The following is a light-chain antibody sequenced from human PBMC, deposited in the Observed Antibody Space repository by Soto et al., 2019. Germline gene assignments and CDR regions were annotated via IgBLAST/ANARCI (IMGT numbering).Light chain of an antibody. CDR2: GAS. CDR1: QSLSIGS. J-gene: IGKJ1*01. Sequence: EIVLTQSPDTLSLSPGERATLFCRASQSLSIGSLAWYQQKPGQAPRLLIYGASSRATGIPDRFSGSGSGTDFTLTISRLEPEDFAVYYCQQYGSSRSWTFGQGTKVDIK. CDR3: QQYGSSRSWT. V-gene: IGKV3-20*01.